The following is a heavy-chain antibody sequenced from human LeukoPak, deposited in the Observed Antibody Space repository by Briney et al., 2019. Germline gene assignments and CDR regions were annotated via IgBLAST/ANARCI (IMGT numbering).Heavy chain of an antibody. D-gene: IGHD6-19*01. CDR1: GFTVSSNY. J-gene: IGHJ4*02. CDR2: IYSGGNT. Sequence: SGGCMRLSCAASGFTVSSNYMSWVRQAPGKGLEWVSIIYSGGNTYYADSVKGRFTISRDNSKNTLYLQMNSLRAEDTAVYYCARDTAVAGVDYWGQGTLVTVSP. V-gene: IGHV3-53*01. CDR3: ARDTAVAGVDY.